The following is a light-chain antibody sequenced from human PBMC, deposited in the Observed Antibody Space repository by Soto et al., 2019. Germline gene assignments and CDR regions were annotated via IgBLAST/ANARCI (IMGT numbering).Light chain of an antibody. CDR3: SSDTGSGTVV. J-gene: IGLJ2*01. CDR1: RSDVGDYNY. CDR2: DVN. V-gene: IGLV2-14*03. Sequence: QSALTQPASVSGSPGQWITISCTGTRSDVGDYNYVAWYRHHPGNVPKLVIYDVNKRPSWVSSRFSGSKSDNTASLTISGRQADDEADYYCSSDTGSGTVVFGGGTKVTVL.